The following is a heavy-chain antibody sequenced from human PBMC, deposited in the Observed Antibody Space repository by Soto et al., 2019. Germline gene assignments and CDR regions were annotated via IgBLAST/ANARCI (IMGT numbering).Heavy chain of an antibody. CDR1: GFTFSSYA. V-gene: IGHV3-23*01. D-gene: IGHD3-3*01. Sequence: PGGSLRLSCAASGFTFSSYAMSWVRQAPGKGLEWVSAISGSGGSTYYADSVKGRFTISRDNSKNTLYLQMNSLRAEDTAVYYCAKGSYDFWSGYSKFDYWGQGTLVTVSS. CDR3: AKGSYDFWSGYSKFDY. CDR2: ISGSGGST. J-gene: IGHJ4*02.